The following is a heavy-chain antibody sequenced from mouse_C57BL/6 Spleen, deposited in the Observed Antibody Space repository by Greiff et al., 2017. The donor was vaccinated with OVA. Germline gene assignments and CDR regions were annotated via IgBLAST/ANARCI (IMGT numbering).Heavy chain of an antibody. J-gene: IGHJ3*01. CDR2: IRNKANNHAT. V-gene: IGHV6-6*01. CDR3: TRPATRVTSWFAY. CDR1: GFTFSDAW. Sequence: EVQLQESGGGLVQPGGSMKLSCAASGFTFSDAWMDWVRQSPEKGLEWVAEIRNKANNHATYYAESVKGRFTISRDDSKSSVYLQMSSLRAEDTGIYYCTRPATRVTSWFAYWGQGTLVTVSA. D-gene: IGHD2-2*01.